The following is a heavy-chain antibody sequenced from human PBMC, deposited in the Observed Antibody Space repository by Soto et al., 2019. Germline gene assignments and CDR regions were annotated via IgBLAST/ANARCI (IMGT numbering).Heavy chain of an antibody. V-gene: IGHV1-69*13. J-gene: IGHJ4*02. CDR2: IIPIFGTA. D-gene: IGHD2-21*02. CDR3: ARDRSSPYCGGDCYSWDY. Sequence: GASVKVSCKASGGTFSSYAISWVRQAPGQGLEWMGEIIPIFGTANYAQKFQGRVTITADESTSTAYMELSSLRSEDTAVYYCARDRSSPYCGGDCYSWDYWGQGTMVTVYS. CDR1: GGTFSSYA.